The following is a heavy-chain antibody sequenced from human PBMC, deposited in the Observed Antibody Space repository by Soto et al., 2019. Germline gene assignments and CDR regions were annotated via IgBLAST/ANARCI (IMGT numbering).Heavy chain of an antibody. CDR3: ARENWGKGDQ. J-gene: IGHJ4*02. V-gene: IGHV3-11*01. Sequence: QVRLVESGGGLVKPGGSLRLSCAASGFSFNVYWMSWIRQAPGKGLEWVSSIDNLNLYIYYADSVRGRFTVSRDDASGLLFLQMDSLRADDTAVYYCARENWGKGDQWGPGTLVTVSS. CDR2: IDNLNLYI. D-gene: IGHD7-27*01. CDR1: GFSFNVYW.